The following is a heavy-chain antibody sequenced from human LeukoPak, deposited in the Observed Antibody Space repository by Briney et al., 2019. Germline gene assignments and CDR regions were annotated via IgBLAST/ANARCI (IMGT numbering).Heavy chain of an antibody. Sequence: ASVKVSWKASGYTFTSYGISWVRQAPGQGLEWMGWISAYNGNTNYAQKLQGRVTMTTDTSTSTAYMELRSLRSDDTAVYYCARHGYSSSWYENWFDPWGQGTLVTVSS. J-gene: IGHJ5*02. V-gene: IGHV1-18*01. D-gene: IGHD6-13*01. CDR3: ARHGYSSSWYENWFDP. CDR2: ISAYNGNT. CDR1: GYTFTSYG.